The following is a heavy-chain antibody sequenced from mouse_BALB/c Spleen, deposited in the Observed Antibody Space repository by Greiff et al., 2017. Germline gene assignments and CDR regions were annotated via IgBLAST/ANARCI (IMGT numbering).Heavy chain of an antibody. CDR1: GFNIKDTY. V-gene: IGHV14-3*02. Sequence: EVMLVESGAELVKPGASVKLSCTASGFNIKDTYMHWVKQRPEQGLEWIGRIDPANGNTKYDPKFQGKATITADTSSNTAYLQLSSLTSEDTAVYYCARWAVYWGQGTLVTVSA. CDR2: IDPANGNT. CDR3: ARWAVY. J-gene: IGHJ3*01. D-gene: IGHD3-3*01.